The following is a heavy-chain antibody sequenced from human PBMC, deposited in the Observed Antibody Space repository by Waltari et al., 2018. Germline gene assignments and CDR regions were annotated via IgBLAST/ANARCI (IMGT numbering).Heavy chain of an antibody. CDR1: GGTFSSYA. CDR3: ARDGELRTDAFDI. V-gene: IGHV1-69*05. J-gene: IGHJ3*02. Sequence: VQLVQSGAEVKKPGSSVKVYCKASGGTFSSYAISWVRQAPGQGLEWMGGIIPIFGTANYAQKFQGRVTMTTDTSTSTAYMELRSLRSDDTAVYYCARDGELRTDAFDIWGQGTMVTVSS. CDR2: IIPIFGTA. D-gene: IGHD1-26*01.